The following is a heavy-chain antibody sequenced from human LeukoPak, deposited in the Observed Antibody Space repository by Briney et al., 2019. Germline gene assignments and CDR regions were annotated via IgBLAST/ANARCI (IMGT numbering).Heavy chain of an antibody. CDR3: ARGYANFDY. V-gene: IGHV4-59*08. CDR2: IYYSGVT. J-gene: IGHJ4*02. Sequence: SETLSLTCTVSGASFSSYYWSLIRRPPGKGLEWIGYIYYSGVTNYNPSLKSRVTISVDTSKKQFSLKLRSVTAADTAVYYCARGYANFDYWGQGTLVTVFS. CDR1: GASFSSYY. D-gene: IGHD2-2*01.